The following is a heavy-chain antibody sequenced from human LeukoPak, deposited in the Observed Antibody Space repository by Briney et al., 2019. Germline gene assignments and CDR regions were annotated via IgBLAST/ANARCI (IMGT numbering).Heavy chain of an antibody. Sequence: GGSLRLSYAASGFTFSSYWMSWVRQAPGKGLEWVANIKQDGSEKYYVDSVKGRFTISRDNAKNSLYLQMNSLRAEDTAVYYCAKHIVVVPAAPKPMDVWGKGTTVTVSS. D-gene: IGHD2-2*01. CDR1: GFTFSSYW. CDR3: AKHIVVVPAAPKPMDV. CDR2: IKQDGSEK. J-gene: IGHJ6*03. V-gene: IGHV3-7*01.